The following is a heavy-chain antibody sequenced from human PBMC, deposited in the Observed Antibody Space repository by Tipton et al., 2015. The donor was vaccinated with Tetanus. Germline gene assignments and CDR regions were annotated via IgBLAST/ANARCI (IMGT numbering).Heavy chain of an antibody. D-gene: IGHD6-19*01. V-gene: IGHV3-7*03. J-gene: IGHJ6*03. CDR2: IREDGGET. Sequence: SLRLSCAASGFSVGNHWMSWVRQAPGKGLEWVANIREDGGETKYVDSVKGRFTISRDNAKNSFYLQMSSLRVEDTAVYYCARDRGEQWTNFYSMDVWGKGRMVTVSS. CDR3: ARDRGEQWTNFYSMDV. CDR1: GFSVGNHW.